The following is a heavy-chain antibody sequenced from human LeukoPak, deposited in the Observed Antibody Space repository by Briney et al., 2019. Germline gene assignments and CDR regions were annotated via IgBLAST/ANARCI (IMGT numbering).Heavy chain of an antibody. J-gene: IGHJ3*02. V-gene: IGHV3-21*01. CDR3: ARDIVGTLPGDAFVM. CDR2: ISSVGGHI. Sequence: GGSLRLSCAASGFTFNTCNMNWVRQAPGKGLEWVSSISSVGGHIYYADSVKGRFTISRDNAKNSLYLQMDSLTAEDTAVYYCARDIVGTLPGDAFVMWGQGTMVTVSA. CDR1: GFTFNTCN. D-gene: IGHD1-26*01.